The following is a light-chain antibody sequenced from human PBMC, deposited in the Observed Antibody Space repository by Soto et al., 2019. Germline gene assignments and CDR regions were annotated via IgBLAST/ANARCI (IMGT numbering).Light chain of an antibody. CDR1: QSVSNTY. CDR3: QLYDSSSWT. Sequence: EIVLTQSPATLSVSPGESATLSCRASQSVSNTYLAWYQQKPGQAPRLLIYGASSRATGFPDRFSGSGSGTDFTLTIGRLETEDFAVYYCQLYDSSSWTFGQGTKVDIK. CDR2: GAS. J-gene: IGKJ1*01. V-gene: IGKV3-20*01.